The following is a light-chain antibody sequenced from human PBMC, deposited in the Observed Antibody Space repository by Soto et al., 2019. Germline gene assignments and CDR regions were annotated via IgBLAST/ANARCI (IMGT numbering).Light chain of an antibody. CDR3: SSFTGSDNP. J-gene: IGLJ2*01. V-gene: IGLV2-8*01. Sequence: QSALTQPPSASGSPGQSVTISCTGTSSDFGAYNYVSWYQQYPGKAPKLIIYEVSQRPSGVPDRFSGSKSGNTASLTVSGLQLEDEADYYCSSFTGSDNPFGGGTKLTVL. CDR1: SSDFGAYNY. CDR2: EVS.